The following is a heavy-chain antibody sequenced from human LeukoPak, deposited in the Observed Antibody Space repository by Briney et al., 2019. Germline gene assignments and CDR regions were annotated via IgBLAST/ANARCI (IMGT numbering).Heavy chain of an antibody. CDR1: GGSISSGSYY. V-gene: IGHV4-61*02. CDR2: IYTSGST. Sequence: SETLSLTCTVSGGSISSGSYYWSWIRQPAGKGLEWIGRIYTSGSTNYNPSLKSRVTISVGTSKNQFSLKLSSVTAADTAVYYCARATTGFDWPLKKRPFDYWGQGTLVTVSS. J-gene: IGHJ4*02. CDR3: ARATTGFDWPLKKRPFDY. D-gene: IGHD3-9*01.